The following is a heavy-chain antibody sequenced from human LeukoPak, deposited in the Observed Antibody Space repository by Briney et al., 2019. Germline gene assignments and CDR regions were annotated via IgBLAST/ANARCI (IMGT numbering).Heavy chain of an antibody. J-gene: IGHJ5*02. CDR1: GGSISSSSYY. Sequence: PSETLSLTCTVSGGSISSSSYYWGWIRQPPGKGLEWIGSIYYSGSTYYNPSLKSRVTISVDTSKNQLSLKLSPLTAADTAVYYCARHEYSGSYYGLSWFDPWGQGTLVTVSS. V-gene: IGHV4-39*01. CDR2: IYYSGST. D-gene: IGHD1-26*01. CDR3: ARHEYSGSYYGLSWFDP.